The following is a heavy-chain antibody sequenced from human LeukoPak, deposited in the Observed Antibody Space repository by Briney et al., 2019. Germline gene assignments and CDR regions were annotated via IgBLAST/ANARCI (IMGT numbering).Heavy chain of an antibody. Sequence: GGSLILSCAASGFTVSSNYMNWVRQAPEKGLEWVSYISSSSSTIYYADSVKGRFTISRDNAKNSLYLQMNSLRDEDTAVYYCARRAPFGGGPFDYWGQGTLVTVSS. V-gene: IGHV3-48*02. J-gene: IGHJ4*02. CDR3: ARRAPFGGGPFDY. CDR1: GFTVSSNY. D-gene: IGHD3-16*01. CDR2: ISSSSSTI.